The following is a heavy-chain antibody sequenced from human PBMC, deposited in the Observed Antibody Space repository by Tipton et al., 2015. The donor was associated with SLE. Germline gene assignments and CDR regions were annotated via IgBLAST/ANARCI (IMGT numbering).Heavy chain of an antibody. CDR3: ARDRLMVDTAMVTRGYYYGMDV. CDR2: INPSGGST. D-gene: IGHD5-18*01. J-gene: IGHJ6*02. CDR1: GYTFTSYY. Sequence: QSGPEVKKPGASVKVSCKASGYTFTSYYMHWVRQAPGQGLEWMGIINPSGGSTSYAQKFQDRVTMTRDTSTSTVYMELRSLRSDDTAVYYCARDRLMVDTAMVTRGYYYGMDVWGQGTTVTVSS. V-gene: IGHV1-46*01.